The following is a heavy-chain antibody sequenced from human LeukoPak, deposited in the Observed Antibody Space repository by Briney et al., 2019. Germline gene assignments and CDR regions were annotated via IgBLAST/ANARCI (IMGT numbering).Heavy chain of an antibody. CDR3: ARARYETRIWPKSRYDYYHYMDV. D-gene: IGHD3-3*01. V-gene: IGHV1-2*02. CDR1: GYTFTGYY. J-gene: IGHJ6*03. CDR2: INPNSGGT. Sequence: ASVKVSCQASGYTFTGYYMHWVRQAPGQGLEWMGWINPNSGGTNYAQKFQGRVTMTRDTSASTAYMELSSLRSEDMAVYYCARARYETRIWPKSRYDYYHYMDVWGKGTTVTVSS.